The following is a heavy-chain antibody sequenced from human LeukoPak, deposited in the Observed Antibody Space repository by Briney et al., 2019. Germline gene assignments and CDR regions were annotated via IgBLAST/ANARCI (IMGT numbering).Heavy chain of an antibody. Sequence: PGGSLRLSCAASGFTFDDYGMSWARQAPGKGLERVSGINWDGGSTGYADSVKGRFTISRDNAKNFLYLQMNSLRAEDTALYYCARTVSSAGWSDDAFDIWGQGTMVTVSS. J-gene: IGHJ3*02. CDR1: GFTFDDYG. V-gene: IGHV3-20*04. CDR3: ARTVSSAGWSDDAFDI. D-gene: IGHD6-19*01. CDR2: INWDGGST.